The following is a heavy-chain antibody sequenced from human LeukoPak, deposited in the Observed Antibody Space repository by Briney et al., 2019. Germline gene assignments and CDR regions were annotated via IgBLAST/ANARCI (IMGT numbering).Heavy chain of an antibody. V-gene: IGHV3-53*01. D-gene: IGHD3-22*01. CDR1: GFTVSSNS. Sequence: GGSLRLSCTVSGFTVSSNSMSWVRQAPGKGLEWVSFIYSDNTHYSDSVKGRFTISRDNSKNTLYLQMNSLRAEDTAVYYCAKYYYDSSGYYGAFDIWGQGTMVSVSS. CDR3: AKYYYDSSGYYGAFDI. J-gene: IGHJ3*02. CDR2: IYSDNT.